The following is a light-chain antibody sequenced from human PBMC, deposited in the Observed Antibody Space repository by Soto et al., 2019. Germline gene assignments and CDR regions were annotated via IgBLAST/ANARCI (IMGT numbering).Light chain of an antibody. CDR1: QTVSSSY. CDR3: QHYSSALYT. V-gene: IGKV3-20*01. J-gene: IGKJ2*01. Sequence: EIVLTQSPGTLSLSPGERATLSCRASQTVSSSYLAWYQQKPGQAPRLLIFSASSRATGVPDRFSGSGSGTDFTLTISSLEPEDFAVYYCQHYSSALYTFGQGTKLEIK. CDR2: SAS.